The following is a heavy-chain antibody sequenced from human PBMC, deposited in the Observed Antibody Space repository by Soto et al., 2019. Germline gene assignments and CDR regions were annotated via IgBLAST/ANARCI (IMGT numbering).Heavy chain of an antibody. CDR1: GGTFSSYA. V-gene: IGHV1-69*01. CDR3: ARADTSFGVVISSGWFDP. CDR2: IIPIFGTA. D-gene: IGHD3-3*01. J-gene: IGHJ5*02. Sequence: QVQLVQSGAEVKKPGSSVKVSCKASGGTFSSYAISWVRQAPGQGLEWMGGIIPIFGTANYAQKFQGRVTITADEPTSTAYMELSSLRSEDTAVYYCARADTSFGVVISSGWFDPWGQGTLVTVSS.